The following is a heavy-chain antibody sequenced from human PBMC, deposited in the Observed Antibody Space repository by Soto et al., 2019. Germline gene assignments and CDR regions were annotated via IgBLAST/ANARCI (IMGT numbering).Heavy chain of an antibody. Sequence: GGSLRLSCVSSGFTFSAYGMTWVRQAPGKGLEWVSSISSSSSYIYYADSVKGRFTISRDNAKNSLYLQMSSLRAEDTAVYYCASDYAGIVANGMDVWGQGTTVTVSS. CDR2: ISSSSSYI. CDR1: GFTFSAYG. CDR3: ASDYAGIVANGMDV. J-gene: IGHJ6*02. D-gene: IGHD5-12*01. V-gene: IGHV3-21*01.